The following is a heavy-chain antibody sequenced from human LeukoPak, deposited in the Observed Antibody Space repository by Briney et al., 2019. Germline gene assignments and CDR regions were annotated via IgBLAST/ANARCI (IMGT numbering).Heavy chain of an antibody. Sequence: SETLSLTCTVSGGSISSYYWSWIRQPPGKGLEWIGYIYTSGSTNYNPSLKSRVTISVDTSKNQFSLKLSSVTAADTAVYYCARHRRGSGWSYWGQGTLVTVSS. CDR1: GGSISSYY. V-gene: IGHV4-4*09. CDR2: IYTSGST. D-gene: IGHD6-19*01. J-gene: IGHJ4*02. CDR3: ARHRRGSGWSY.